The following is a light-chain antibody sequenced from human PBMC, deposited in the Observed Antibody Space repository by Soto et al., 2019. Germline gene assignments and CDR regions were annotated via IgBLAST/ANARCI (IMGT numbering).Light chain of an antibody. CDR2: DAS. CDR1: QSVSSY. J-gene: IGKJ4*01. CDR3: QQRSNWPPILT. Sequence: EIVLTQSPATLSLSPGERATLSCRASQSVSSYLAWYQQKPAQPPRLLIYDASNSATGIPARFSGCGSSTDFTLTIRSLEPEDFAVYYWQQRSNWPPILTFGGGTKVEIK. V-gene: IGKV3-11*01.